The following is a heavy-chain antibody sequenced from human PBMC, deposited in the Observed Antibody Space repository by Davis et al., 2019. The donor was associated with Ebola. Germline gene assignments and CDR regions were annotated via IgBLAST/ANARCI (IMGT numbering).Heavy chain of an antibody. CDR3: AREDSHNRDTAMAYNYYMDV. J-gene: IGHJ6*03. D-gene: IGHD5-18*01. CDR2: ISISSSYI. CDR1: GFTFSSYS. V-gene: IGHV3-21*01. Sequence: GESLKISCAASGFTFSSYSMNWVRQAPGKGLEWVSSISISSSYIYYADSVKGRFTISRDNAKNSLYLQMNSLRAEDTAVYYCAREDSHNRDTAMAYNYYMDVWGKGTTVTVSS.